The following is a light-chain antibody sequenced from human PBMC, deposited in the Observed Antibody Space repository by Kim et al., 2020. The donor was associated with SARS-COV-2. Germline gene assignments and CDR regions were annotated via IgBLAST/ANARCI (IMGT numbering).Light chain of an antibody. V-gene: IGLV3-19*01. CDR1: ILRTYY. CDR3: SSRDSSGNHLGL. Sequence: LGQKVRITGQGDILRTYYASWYQKKPRQAPVLVIYGKNNRPSGIPDRFSGSSSGDTAYLTITGAQAEDEADYYCSSRDSSGNHLGLFGGGTQLTVL. CDR2: GKN. J-gene: IGLJ2*01.